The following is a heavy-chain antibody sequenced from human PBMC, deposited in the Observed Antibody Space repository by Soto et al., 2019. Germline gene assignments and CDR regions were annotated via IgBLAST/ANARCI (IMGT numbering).Heavy chain of an antibody. J-gene: IGHJ4*02. CDR3: TTGAMLRVGVVD. V-gene: IGHV3-15*07. D-gene: IGHD2-2*01. CDR1: GFAFSDAW. Sequence: EVRLVESGGGLVKPGGSLRLSCAASGFAFSDAWIIWVCQSPWTGLEWVGRIKSKVDGETVDDAEAVQGRFTISREDSKNTLYLQMNSLKTEDTGVYYCTTGAMLRVGVVDWGQGTLVKVSS. CDR2: IKSKVDGETV.